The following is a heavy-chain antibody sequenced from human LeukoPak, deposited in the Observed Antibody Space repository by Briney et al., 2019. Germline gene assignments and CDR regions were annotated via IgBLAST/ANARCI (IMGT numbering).Heavy chain of an antibody. CDR1: GFTFSNYG. J-gene: IGHJ4*02. D-gene: IGHD5-18*01. CDR3: AKGDTGVIRRYYLDS. Sequence: PVGSLRLSCAASGFTFSNYGMNWVRQAPGKGLEWVSVTDTSGVITYYTDSVKGRFTISRDNSKNTLNLQMDSLRVEDTAVYYCAKGDTGVIRRYYLDSWGQGTLVPVSS. CDR2: TDTSGVIT. V-gene: IGHV3-23*05.